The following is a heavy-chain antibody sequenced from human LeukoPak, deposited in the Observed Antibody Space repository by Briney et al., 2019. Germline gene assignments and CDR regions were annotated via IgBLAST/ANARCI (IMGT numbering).Heavy chain of an antibody. CDR3: ARLVVVVAATIGYFDY. Sequence: GASVKVSCKASGGTFSSYAISWVRQAPGQGLEWMGGIIPIFGTANYAQKFQGRVRITADESTSTAYMELSSLRSEDTAVYYCARLVVVVAATIGYFDYWGQGTLVTVSA. J-gene: IGHJ4*02. D-gene: IGHD2-15*01. CDR2: IIPIFGTA. CDR1: GGTFSSYA. V-gene: IGHV1-69*01.